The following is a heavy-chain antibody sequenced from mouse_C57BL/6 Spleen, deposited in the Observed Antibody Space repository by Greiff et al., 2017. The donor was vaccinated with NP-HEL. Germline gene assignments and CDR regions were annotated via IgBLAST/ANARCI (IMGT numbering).Heavy chain of an antibody. V-gene: IGHV1-80*01. CDR2: IFPGDGDT. D-gene: IGHD1-1*01. Sequence: VQLQESGAELVKPGASVKISCKASGYAFSSYWMNWVKQGPGKGLEWIGQIFPGDGDTNYNGKFKGKATLTADKSSSTAYMQLSSLTSEDSAVYFCASPLPPFDYWGQGTTLTVSS. CDR1: GYAFSSYW. J-gene: IGHJ2*01. CDR3: ASPLPPFDY.